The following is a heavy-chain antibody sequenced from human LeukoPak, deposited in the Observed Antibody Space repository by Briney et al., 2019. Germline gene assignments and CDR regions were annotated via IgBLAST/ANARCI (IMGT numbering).Heavy chain of an antibody. CDR1: GFTFSTYW. CDR3: ARDGALLADDAVYI. J-gene: IGHJ3*02. D-gene: IGHD1-26*01. V-gene: IGHV3-7*04. CDR2: IKQDGSEK. Sequence: GGSLRLSCAASGFTFSTYWMSWVRQAPGKGLEWVANIKQDGSEKYYVDSVKGRFTISRDNAKNSLYLQMNSLRAEDTAVYYCARDGALLADDAVYIWGQGTMVTVSS.